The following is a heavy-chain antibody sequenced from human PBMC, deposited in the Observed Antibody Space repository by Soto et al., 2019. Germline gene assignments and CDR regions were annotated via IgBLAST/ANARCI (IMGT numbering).Heavy chain of an antibody. CDR3: AREDSNPYYYYGMDV. D-gene: IGHD4-4*01. Sequence: GGSLRLSCAASGFTFSSYWMSWVRQAPGKGLEWVANIKQDGSEKYYVDSVKGRFTISRDNAKNSLYLQMNSLRAEDTAVYYCAREDSNPYYYYGMDVWGQGTTVTVSS. CDR1: GFTFSSYW. CDR2: IKQDGSEK. J-gene: IGHJ6*02. V-gene: IGHV3-7*01.